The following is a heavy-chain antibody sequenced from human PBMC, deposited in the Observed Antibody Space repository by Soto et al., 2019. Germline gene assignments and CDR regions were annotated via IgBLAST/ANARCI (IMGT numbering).Heavy chain of an antibody. CDR3: ARFFGGYSIDY. CDR1: GGSISSGGYY. J-gene: IGHJ4*02. CDR2: IYYSGST. V-gene: IGHV4-31*03. D-gene: IGHD6-13*01. Sequence: QVQLQESGPGLVKPSQTLSLTCTVSGGSISSGGYYWSWIRQHPGKGLEWIGYIYYSGSTYYNPSPKGRVTISVDTSKNQFSLKLSSVTAADTAVYYCARFFGGYSIDYWGQGTLVTVSS.